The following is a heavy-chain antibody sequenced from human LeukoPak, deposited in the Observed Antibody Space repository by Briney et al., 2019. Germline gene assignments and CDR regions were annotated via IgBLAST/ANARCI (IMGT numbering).Heavy chain of an antibody. CDR2: VNLQGST. J-gene: IGHJ4*02. V-gene: IGHV4-4*02. CDR3: AREGGPYRPLDY. Sequence: SETLSLTCGVSGGSISNTNWWTWVRQPPGKGLEWIGEVNLQGSTNYNPSLKSRVAISVDKSENHISPKLTSVTAADTAVYYCAREGGPYRPLDYSGQGTLVTVAS. CDR1: GGSISNTNW.